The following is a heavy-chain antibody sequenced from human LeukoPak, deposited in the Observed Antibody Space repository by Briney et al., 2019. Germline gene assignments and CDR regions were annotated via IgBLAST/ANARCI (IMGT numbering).Heavy chain of an antibody. CDR3: ATAPPYSSSPINAFDF. J-gene: IGHJ3*01. Sequence: ASVKVSCKASGGTFSSYAISWVRQAPGKGLEWMGGFDPEDGETIYAQKFQGRVTMTEDTSTDTAYMELSSLRSEDTAVYYCATAPPYSSSPINAFDFWGQGKMVTVSS. CDR2: FDPEDGET. D-gene: IGHD6-6*01. CDR1: GGTFSSYA. V-gene: IGHV1-24*01.